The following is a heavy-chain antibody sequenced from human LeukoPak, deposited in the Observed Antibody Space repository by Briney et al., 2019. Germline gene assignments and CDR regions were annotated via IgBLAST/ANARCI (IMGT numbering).Heavy chain of an antibody. J-gene: IGHJ4*02. V-gene: IGHV1-46*01. CDR1: GYIFTNYY. Sequence: ASVKVSCKASGYIFTNYYMHWVRQAPGQGLEWMGTINPSGGSTTYAQKFQGRVTMTRDTSTSTVYMELSSLRSEDTAVYYCARDHGSAYYRAPRHWGQGTLVTISS. CDR2: INPSGGST. D-gene: IGHD3-10*01. CDR3: ARDHGSAYYRAPRH.